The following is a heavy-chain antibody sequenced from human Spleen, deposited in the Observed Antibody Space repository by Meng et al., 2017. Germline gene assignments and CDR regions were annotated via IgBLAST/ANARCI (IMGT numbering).Heavy chain of an antibody. Sequence: QVQLVQSGAEVKKPGAPVTVYCNASGYSFTNYDLTWVRQAPGQGLEWMGRITVYSGNTKYAQKVQERVTLTTDTSTTTAYMELRGLTSDDTAVYFCARVQGYFDSYLDYWGQGTLVTVSS. V-gene: IGHV1-18*01. D-gene: IGHD3-9*01. CDR1: GYSFTNYD. J-gene: IGHJ4*02. CDR2: ITVYSGNT. CDR3: ARVQGYFDSYLDY.